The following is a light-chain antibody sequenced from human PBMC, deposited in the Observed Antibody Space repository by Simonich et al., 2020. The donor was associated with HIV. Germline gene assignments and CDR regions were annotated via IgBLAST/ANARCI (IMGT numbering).Light chain of an antibody. Sequence: LGLTHSPAPLSVPPGERFTLSCRASQGVRRNLAWYQQKPGQSPRLLIYGASTRATGIPAKFSGSWSGTEFTLTISSMQSEDSAIYYCHQYNNRPLTFGGGTKVEIK. CDR2: GAS. CDR1: QGVRRN. CDR3: HQYNNRPLT. J-gene: IGKJ4*01. V-gene: IGKV3-15*01.